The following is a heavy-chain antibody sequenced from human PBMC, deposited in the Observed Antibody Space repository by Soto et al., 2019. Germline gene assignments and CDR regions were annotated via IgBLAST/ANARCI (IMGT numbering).Heavy chain of an antibody. CDR3: ASTSDYGDFDY. V-gene: IGHV4-59*01. CDR1: GGSISSYY. CDR2: IYYSGST. D-gene: IGHD4-17*01. Sequence: PSETLSLTCTVSGGSISSYYWSWTRQPPGKGLEWIGYIYYSGSTNYNPSLKSRVTISVDTSKNQFSLKLSSVTAADTAVYYCASTSDYGDFDYWGQGTLVTVSS. J-gene: IGHJ4*02.